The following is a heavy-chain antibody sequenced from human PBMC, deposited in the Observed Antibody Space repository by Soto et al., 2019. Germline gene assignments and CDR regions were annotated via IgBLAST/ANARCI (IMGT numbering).Heavy chain of an antibody. CDR3: ARHVNYGRYYYYYMDV. CDR2: IYPGDSDT. Sequence: GESLKISCKGSGYSFTSYWIGWVRQMPGEGLEWMGIIYPGDSDTRYSPSFQGQVTISADKSISTAYLQWSSLKASDTAMYYCARHVNYGRYYYYYMDVWGKGTTVTVSS. CDR1: GYSFTSYW. J-gene: IGHJ6*03. D-gene: IGHD4-17*01. V-gene: IGHV5-51*01.